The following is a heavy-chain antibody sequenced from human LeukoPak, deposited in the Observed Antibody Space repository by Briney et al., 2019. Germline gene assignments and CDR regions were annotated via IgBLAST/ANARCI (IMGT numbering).Heavy chain of an antibody. V-gene: IGHV3-30*02. CDR2: IRYDGSNK. Sequence: PGGSLRLSCAASGFTFSSYGMHWVRQAPGKGLEWVAFIRYDGSNKYYADSVKGRFTISRDNSKNTLYLQMNSLRAEDTAVYYCAKVISFGFGELFHDAFDIWGQGTMVTVSS. D-gene: IGHD3-10*01. CDR1: GFTFSSYG. CDR3: AKVISFGFGELFHDAFDI. J-gene: IGHJ3*02.